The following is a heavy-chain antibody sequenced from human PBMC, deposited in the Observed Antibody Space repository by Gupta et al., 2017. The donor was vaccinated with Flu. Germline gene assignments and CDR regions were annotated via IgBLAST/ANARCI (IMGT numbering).Heavy chain of an antibody. CDR2: IKNEDDGGTM. V-gene: IGHV3-15*06. Sequence: AGSGFTFTKAWVTWVRQSPGNGLEWVCLIKNEDDGGTMHYAEPIRGRFFISRVDSESTVYLQMNKLNIDDTGVYYCTTGQLWGQGTQVTVSS. D-gene: IGHD6-13*01. J-gene: IGHJ1*01. CDR1: GFTFTKAW. CDR3: TTGQL.